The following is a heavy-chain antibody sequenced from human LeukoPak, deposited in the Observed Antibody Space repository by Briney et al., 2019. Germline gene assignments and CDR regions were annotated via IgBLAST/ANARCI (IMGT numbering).Heavy chain of an antibody. CDR1: GFTFGSYW. CDR3: AKDPLGSGWYVPPNWFDP. V-gene: IGHV3-7*03. Sequence: GGSLRLSCAASGFTFGSYWMSWVRQAPGKGLEWVAKINQGGSETWTVDSVKGRFTTSRDNARNSLYLQMNSLRAEDTAVYHCAKDPLGSGWYVPPNWFDPWGQGTLVTVSS. J-gene: IGHJ5*02. D-gene: IGHD6-19*01. CDR2: INQGGSET.